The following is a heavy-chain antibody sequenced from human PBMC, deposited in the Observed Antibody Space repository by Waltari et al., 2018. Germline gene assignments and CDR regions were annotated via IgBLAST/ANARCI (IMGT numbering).Heavy chain of an antibody. CDR3: ARDDKVVATAYYYYMDV. CDR2: INPNSGST. Sequence: QVQLVQSGAEVKKPGASVKVSCKASGYTFTGYYMHWVRQAPGQGLEWMGRINPNSGSTNYAQKFQGRATMTRDTSISTAYMELSRLRSDDTAVYYCARDDKVVATAYYYYMDVWGKGTTVTVSS. D-gene: IGHD2-15*01. CDR1: GYTFTGYY. V-gene: IGHV1-2*06. J-gene: IGHJ6*03.